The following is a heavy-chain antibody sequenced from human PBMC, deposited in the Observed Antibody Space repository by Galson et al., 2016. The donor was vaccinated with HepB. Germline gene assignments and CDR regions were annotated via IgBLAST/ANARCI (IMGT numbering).Heavy chain of an antibody. J-gene: IGHJ3*02. CDR1: GYTFTSYG. D-gene: IGHD6-19*01. CDR2: ISGYNGKT. Sequence: SVKVSCKASGYTFTSYGITWVRQAPGQGLEWMGWISGYNGKTNHTQKFQGRVTITADESTSTAYMELSSLRSEDTAVYYCARDASIQWLGLDIWGQGTMITVSS. V-gene: IGHV1-18*01. CDR3: ARDASIQWLGLDI.